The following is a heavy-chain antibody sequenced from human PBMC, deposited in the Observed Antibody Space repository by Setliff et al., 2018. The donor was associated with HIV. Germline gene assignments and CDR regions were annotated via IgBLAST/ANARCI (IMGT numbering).Heavy chain of an antibody. V-gene: IGHV4-59*08. Sequence: SETLSLTCTVSGGSISNQYWSWIRQPQGKGLEWIGYIYYSGTTHYNPSLKSRVAMSVDTSKNQFSLKLTSVTAADTAVYFCARQGGNYFVDNWGQGTLVTV. CDR2: IYYSGTT. D-gene: IGHD1-7*01. J-gene: IGHJ4*02. CDR1: GGSISNQY. CDR3: ARQGGNYFVDN.